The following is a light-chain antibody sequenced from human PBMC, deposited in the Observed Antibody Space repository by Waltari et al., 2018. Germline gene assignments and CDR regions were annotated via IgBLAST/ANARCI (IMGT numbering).Light chain of an antibody. CDR3: QQYGTSSYT. CDR2: GAS. J-gene: IGKJ2*01. Sequence: EFVLTQSPGTLSLSPGERATLSCRASQSVSSSYLAWYQQKTGQAPRLLIYGASSSATGIPDRFSGSGSGTDFTLTISRLEPEDFAVYYCQQYGTSSYTFGQGTKLEI. CDR1: QSVSSSY. V-gene: IGKV3-20*01.